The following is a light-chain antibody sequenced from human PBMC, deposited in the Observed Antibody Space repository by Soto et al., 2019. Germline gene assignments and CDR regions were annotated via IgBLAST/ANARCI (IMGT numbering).Light chain of an antibody. J-gene: IGKJ4*01. CDR2: FAS. V-gene: IGKV3-15*01. CDR1: QSVSDN. Sequence: EIVRTQSPATLSVSPGERAALSCKASQSVSDNLAWYQQKPGQAPRLLIYFASTRATGVPARFSGSGSGTELTLTISSLQSEDFAVYYCQQYNAWPLTFGGGTKVETK. CDR3: QQYNAWPLT.